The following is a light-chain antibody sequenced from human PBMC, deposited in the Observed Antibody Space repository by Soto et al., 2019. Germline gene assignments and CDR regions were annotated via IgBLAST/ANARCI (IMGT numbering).Light chain of an antibody. V-gene: IGLV2-14*01. Sequence: QSALTQPASVSGSPGQSITISCTGTSSDVDTSNYVSWYQQHPGKAPKLVIYEVSNRPSGVSNRFSGSKSGNTASLTISGLQAEDESDYYCNSYTRDNTRLWGFGGGTKVTVL. CDR3: NSYTRDNTRLWG. CDR2: EVS. CDR1: SSDVDTSNY. J-gene: IGLJ3*02.